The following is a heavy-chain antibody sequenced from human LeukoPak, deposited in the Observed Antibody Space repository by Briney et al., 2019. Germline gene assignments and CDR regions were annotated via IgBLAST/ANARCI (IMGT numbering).Heavy chain of an antibody. CDR1: GGSISSYY. CDR3: ARRYTFSWFDP. CDR2: IYYSGST. D-gene: IGHD5-18*01. Sequence: SETLSLTCTVSGGSISSYYWSWIRQPPGKGLEWIGYIYYSGSTNYNPSLKSRVTISVDTSKNQFSLKLSSVTAADTAVYYCARRYTFSWFDPWGQGTLVTVSS. V-gene: IGHV4-59*08. J-gene: IGHJ5*02.